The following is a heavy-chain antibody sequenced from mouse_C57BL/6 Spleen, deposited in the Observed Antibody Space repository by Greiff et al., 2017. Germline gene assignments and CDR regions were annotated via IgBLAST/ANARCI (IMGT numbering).Heavy chain of an antibody. CDR3: ARSLYYYGSSYGAY. J-gene: IGHJ3*01. V-gene: IGHV1-55*01. CDR2: IYPGSGST. CDR1: GYTFTSYW. D-gene: IGHD1-1*01. Sequence: QVQLKQPGAELVKPGASVKMSCKASGYTFTSYWITWVKQRPGQGLEWIGDIYPGSGSTNYNEKFKSKATLTVDTSSSTAYMQLSSLTSEDSAVYCCARSLYYYGSSYGAYWGQGTLVTVSA.